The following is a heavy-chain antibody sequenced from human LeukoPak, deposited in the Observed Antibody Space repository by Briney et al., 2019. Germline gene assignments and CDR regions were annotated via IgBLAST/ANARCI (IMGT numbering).Heavy chain of an antibody. V-gene: IGHV3-23*01. Sequence: GGSLRLSCAASGFTFSSYAMSWVRQAPGKGLEWVSAISGSGGSTYYADSVKGRFTISRDNSKNTLYLQMNSLRAEDTAVYYCAKDPLHPFYGDYEDWLDPWGQGTLVTVSS. CDR3: AKDPLHPFYGDYEDWLDP. CDR2: ISGSGGST. D-gene: IGHD4-17*01. CDR1: GFTFSSYA. J-gene: IGHJ5*02.